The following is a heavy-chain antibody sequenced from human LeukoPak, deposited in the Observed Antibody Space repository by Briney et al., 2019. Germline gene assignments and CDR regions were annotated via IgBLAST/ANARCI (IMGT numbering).Heavy chain of an antibody. V-gene: IGHV3-23*01. D-gene: IGHD4-17*01. CDR1: GFAFGSEA. Sequence: GSLRLSCAVSGFAFGSEAMSWVRQSPARGLEWVASISPGGGTTYYADYVKGRCTISRDNSKNTLYLQMNSLRAEDTAVYYCAKQVGVTTYYYYGMDVWGQGTTVTVSS. CDR2: ISPGGGTT. CDR3: AKQVGVTTYYYYGMDV. J-gene: IGHJ6*02.